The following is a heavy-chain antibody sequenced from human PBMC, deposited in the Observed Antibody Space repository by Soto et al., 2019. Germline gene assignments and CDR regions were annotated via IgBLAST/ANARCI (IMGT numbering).Heavy chain of an antibody. J-gene: IGHJ4*02. D-gene: IGHD2-2*01. V-gene: IGHV4-31*03. CDR2: IYYSGST. CDR1: SGSISSGGYY. Sequence: QVQLQESGPGLVKPSQTLSLTCTVSSGSISSGGYYWSWIRQHPGKGLEWIGYIYYSGSTYYNPSLKSRVTISVDTSKDQFSLKLSSVTAADTAVYYCARGRSSTSPDPIGYWGQGTLVTVSS. CDR3: ARGRSSTSPDPIGY.